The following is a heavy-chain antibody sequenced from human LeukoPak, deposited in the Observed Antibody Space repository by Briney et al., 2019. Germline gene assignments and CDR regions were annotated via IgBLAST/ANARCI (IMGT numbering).Heavy chain of an antibody. Sequence: SQTLSLTCSVAAGSISSYYWSWIRQPPGKGLEWNGYIYDSGSTNYNPSLKSRVTISVDTSKNQFSLKLSSVTAADTAVYYCARVRSPGDVVVTATSAYYFDYWGRGTLVTVSS. CDR3: ARVRSPGDVVVTATSAYYFDY. CDR2: IYDSGST. V-gene: IGHV4-59*01. J-gene: IGHJ4*02. D-gene: IGHD2-21*02. CDR1: AGSISSYY.